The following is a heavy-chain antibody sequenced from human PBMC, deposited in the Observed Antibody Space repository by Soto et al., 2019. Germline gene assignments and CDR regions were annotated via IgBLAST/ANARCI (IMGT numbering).Heavy chain of an antibody. D-gene: IGHD6-19*01. CDR3: ARSPRWNSGWYGYYFDY. J-gene: IGHJ4*02. CDR2: IYYSGTT. CDR1: GGSISSYY. Sequence: QVQLQESGPGLVKPSETLSLTCTVSGGSISSYYWSWIRQPPGKGLEWIGYIYYSGTTNSNPSLKSRVTISVDTSMNQFSLKLTSVTAADTAVYYCARSPRWNSGWYGYYFDYWGQGTLVTVSS. V-gene: IGHV4-59*01.